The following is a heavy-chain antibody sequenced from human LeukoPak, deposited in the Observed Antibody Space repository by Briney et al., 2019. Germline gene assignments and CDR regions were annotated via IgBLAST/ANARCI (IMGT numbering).Heavy chain of an antibody. Sequence: GESLKISCKGSGYSFTTYWIAWVRQMPGKGLEWMGIIYPDDSDTRYSPSFQGQVTISADKSISTAYLQWSSLKASDTAMYYCARLRAPTIPNVDYWGQGTLVTVSS. CDR1: GYSFTTYW. CDR3: ARLRAPTIPNVDY. J-gene: IGHJ4*02. D-gene: IGHD2-8*01. CDR2: IYPDDSDT. V-gene: IGHV5-51*01.